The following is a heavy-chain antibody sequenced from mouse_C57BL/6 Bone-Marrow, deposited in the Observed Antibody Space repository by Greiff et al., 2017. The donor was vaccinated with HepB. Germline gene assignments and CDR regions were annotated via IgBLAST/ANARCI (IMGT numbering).Heavy chain of an antibody. CDR2: ISSGSSTI. J-gene: IGHJ1*03. CDR3: ARPESFWYFDV. V-gene: IGHV5-17*01. CDR1: GFTFSDYG. Sequence: EVQVVESGGGLVKPGGSLKLSCAASGFTFSDYGMHWVRQAPEKGLEWVAYISSGSSTIYYADTVKGRFTISRDNAKNTLFLQMTSLRSEDTAMYYCARPESFWYFDVWGTGTTVTVSS.